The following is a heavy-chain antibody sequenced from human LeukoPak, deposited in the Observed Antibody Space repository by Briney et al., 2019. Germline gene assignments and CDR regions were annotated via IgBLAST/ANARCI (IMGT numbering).Heavy chain of an antibody. D-gene: IGHD3-22*01. Sequence: GGSLRLSCAASGFTYSSYAMSWVRQAPGKGLEWVSAISGSGGSTYYADSVKGRFTISRDNSKNTLYLQMNSLRAEDTAVYYCAKDFDSSGLYYFDYWGQGTLVTVSS. V-gene: IGHV3-23*01. J-gene: IGHJ4*02. CDR2: ISGSGGST. CDR3: AKDFDSSGLYYFDY. CDR1: GFTYSSYA.